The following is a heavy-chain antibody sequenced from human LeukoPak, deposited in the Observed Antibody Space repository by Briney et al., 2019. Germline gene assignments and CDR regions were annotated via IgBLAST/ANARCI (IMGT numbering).Heavy chain of an antibody. Sequence: GGSLRLSRAASGFTFRTYWMSWVRQAPGKGLEWVANIKQLGSEKYYEDSVKGRFTISRDDAKNSLYLQMNSLRVEDTAVYYCTRQRGWDYFDNWGQGTLVIVSS. V-gene: IGHV3-7*01. D-gene: IGHD1-1*01. CDR2: IKQLGSEK. CDR3: TRQRGWDYFDN. J-gene: IGHJ4*02. CDR1: GFTFRTYW.